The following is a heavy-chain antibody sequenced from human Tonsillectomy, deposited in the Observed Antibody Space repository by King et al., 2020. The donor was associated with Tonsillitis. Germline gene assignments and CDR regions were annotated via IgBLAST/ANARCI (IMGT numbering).Heavy chain of an antibody. D-gene: IGHD2-21*02. CDR2: MYTSGST. CDR1: GASISSGSYY. J-gene: IGHJ6*03. V-gene: IGHV4-61*02. Sequence: QLQESGPGLVKPSQTLSLTCTVSGASISSGSYYWSWIRQPAGKGLEWIGRMYTSGSTNYNPSLKSRVTMSVDTSKNQFSLRLSSVTAADTAVYYCAEIYCGGDCYSTYYYYYYYMDVWGKGTRVTVSS. CDR3: AEIYCGGDCYSTYYYYYYYMDV.